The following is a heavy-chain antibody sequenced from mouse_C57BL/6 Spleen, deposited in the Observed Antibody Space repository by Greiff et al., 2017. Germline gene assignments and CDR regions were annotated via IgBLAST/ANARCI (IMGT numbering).Heavy chain of an antibody. J-gene: IGHJ2*01. CDR2: IYPGDGDT. Sequence: QVQLQQSGPELVKPGASVKISCKASGYAFSSYWMNWVKQRPGKGLEWIGQIYPGDGDTNYNGKFKGKATLTADKSSSTAYMQLISLTSEDSAVYFCARAYDYRYFDYWGQGTTLTVSS. D-gene: IGHD2-4*01. V-gene: IGHV1-80*01. CDR3: ARAYDYRYFDY. CDR1: GYAFSSYW.